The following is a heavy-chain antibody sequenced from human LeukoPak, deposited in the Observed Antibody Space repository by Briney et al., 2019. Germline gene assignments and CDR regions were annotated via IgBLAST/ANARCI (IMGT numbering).Heavy chain of an antibody. V-gene: IGHV5-10-1*01. J-gene: IGHJ6*02. D-gene: IGHD6-19*01. CDR2: IDPSDSYT. CDR3: ARLSIAVAGTYYYYGMDV. Sequence: PGGSLRLSCKGSRYSFTSYWISWVRQMPGKGLEWMGRIDPSDSYTNYRPSFQGHVTISADKSISTAYLQWSSLKASDTAMYYCARLSIAVAGTYYYYGMDVWGQGTTVTVSS. CDR1: RYSFTSYW.